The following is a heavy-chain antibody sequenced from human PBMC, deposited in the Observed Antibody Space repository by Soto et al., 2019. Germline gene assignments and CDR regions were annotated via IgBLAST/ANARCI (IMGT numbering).Heavy chain of an antibody. Sequence: EVQLLESGGGLVQPGGSLRLSCAASGFTFSSYAMSWVRQAPGKGLEWVSAISGSGGSTYYADSVKGRFTISRDNSKTTLYLQMNSLRAEDTAVYYCAKKNLYDILTGYARDPEYYYYMDVWGKGTTVTVSS. D-gene: IGHD3-9*01. CDR3: AKKNLYDILTGYARDPEYYYYMDV. V-gene: IGHV3-23*01. CDR2: ISGSGGST. CDR1: GFTFSSYA. J-gene: IGHJ6*03.